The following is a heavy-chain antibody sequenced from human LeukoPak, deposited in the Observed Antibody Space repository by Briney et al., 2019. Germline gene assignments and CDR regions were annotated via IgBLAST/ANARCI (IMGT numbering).Heavy chain of an antibody. Sequence: ASVKVSCKASGYTFTGYYMHWVRQAPGQGLEWMGYIYPNSGATKYAQKFQGRVTMTRDTSISTAYMELSGLGSDDTAVYYCAREGYCGGDCYSFDYWGQGTLVTVSS. D-gene: IGHD2-21*01. J-gene: IGHJ4*02. CDR1: GYTFTGYY. CDR2: IYPNSGAT. CDR3: AREGYCGGDCYSFDY. V-gene: IGHV1-2*02.